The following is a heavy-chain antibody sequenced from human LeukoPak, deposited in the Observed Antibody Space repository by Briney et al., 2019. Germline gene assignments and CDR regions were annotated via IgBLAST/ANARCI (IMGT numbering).Heavy chain of an antibody. CDR1: GFIFNNFG. J-gene: IGHJ1*01. Sequence: GGSLRLSCAASGFIFNNFGMHWVRQAPGKGLEWVAFIWYDGSNKYYADSVKGRFTISRDNSKNTLYLQMNSLRVEDTAVYYCASRYCSGGSCYFDPGDFQHWGQGTLVTVSS. CDR3: ASRYCSGGSCYFDPGDFQH. D-gene: IGHD2-15*01. V-gene: IGHV3-30*12. CDR2: IWYDGSNK.